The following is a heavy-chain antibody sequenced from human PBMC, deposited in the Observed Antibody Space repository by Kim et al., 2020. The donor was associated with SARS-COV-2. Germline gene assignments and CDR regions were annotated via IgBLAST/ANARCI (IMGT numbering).Heavy chain of an antibody. V-gene: IGHV1-3*01. D-gene: IGHD6-13*01. Sequence: SQKFQGRVTITRDTSASTAYMELSSMRSEDTAVYYCARYSIAAAGTWFDPWGQGTLVTVSS. J-gene: IGHJ5*02. CDR3: ARYSIAAAGTWFDP.